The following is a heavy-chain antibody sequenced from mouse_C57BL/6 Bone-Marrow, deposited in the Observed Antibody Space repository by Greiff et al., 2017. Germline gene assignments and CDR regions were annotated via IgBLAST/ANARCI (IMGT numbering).Heavy chain of an antibody. CDR3: TRRFHYYGSSGDY. CDR1: GYTFTSYW. V-gene: IGHV1-5*01. J-gene: IGHJ4*01. CDR2: IYPGNSDT. Sequence: VHVKQSGTVLARPGASVKMSCKTSGYTFTSYWMHWVKQRPGQGLEWIGAIYPGNSDTSYNQKFKGKAKLTAVTSASTAYMELSSLTNEDSAVYYCTRRFHYYGSSGDYWGQGTSVTVSS. D-gene: IGHD1-1*01.